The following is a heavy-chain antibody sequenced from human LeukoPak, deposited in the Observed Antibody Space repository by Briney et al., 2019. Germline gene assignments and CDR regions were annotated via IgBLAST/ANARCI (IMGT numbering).Heavy chain of an antibody. CDR1: GYTFTGYY. D-gene: IGHD3-10*02. Sequence: ASVKFSCKASGYTFTGYYMHWVRQAPGQGLEWMGWINPNSGGTNYAQKFQGRVTMTRDTSISTAYMDLSRLRSDDTAVYYCARGRKPFSGTAIYSGNWFDPWGQGTLVTVSS. J-gene: IGHJ5*02. CDR2: INPNSGGT. CDR3: ARGRKPFSGTAIYSGNWFDP. V-gene: IGHV1-2*02.